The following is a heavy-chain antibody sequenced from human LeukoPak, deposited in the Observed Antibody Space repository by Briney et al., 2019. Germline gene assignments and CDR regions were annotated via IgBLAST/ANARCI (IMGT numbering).Heavy chain of an antibody. CDR2: IYHSGST. CDR3: ARDLPPVAVPAAAFDI. D-gene: IGHD6-19*01. Sequence: PSETLSLTCTVSGGSISSSSYYWGWIRQPPGKGLEWIGYIYHSGSTYYNPSLKSRVTISVDRSKNQFSLKLSSVTAADTAVYYCARDLPPVAVPAAAFDIWGQGTMVTVSS. CDR1: GGSISSSSYY. V-gene: IGHV4-30-2*01. J-gene: IGHJ3*02.